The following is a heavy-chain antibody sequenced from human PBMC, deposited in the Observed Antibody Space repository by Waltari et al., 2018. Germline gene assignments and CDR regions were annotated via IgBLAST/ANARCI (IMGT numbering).Heavy chain of an antibody. V-gene: IGHV4-39*07. D-gene: IGHD6-25*01. CDR3: ARQPKRGMDV. J-gene: IGHJ6*02. Sequence: QLQLQESGPGLVKPSETLSLTCTVPGGPISSSSYYWGWIRQPPGKGREWIGSIYYSGSTYYNPSLKSRVTISVDTSKTQFSLKLSAVTAADTAVYYCARQPKRGMDVWGQGTTVTVSS. CDR2: IYYSGST. CDR1: GGPISSSSYY.